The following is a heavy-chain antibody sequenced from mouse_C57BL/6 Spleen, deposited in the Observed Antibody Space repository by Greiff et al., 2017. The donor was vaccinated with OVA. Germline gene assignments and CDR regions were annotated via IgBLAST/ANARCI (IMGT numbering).Heavy chain of an antibody. V-gene: IGHV10-1*01. D-gene: IGHD1-1*01. J-gene: IGHJ1*03. CDR1: GFSFNTYA. CDR2: IRSKSNNYAT. Sequence: EVKLVESGGGLVQPKGSLKLSCAASGFSFNTYAMNWVRQAPGKGLEWVARIRSKSNNYATYYADSVKDRFTISRDDSESMLYLQMNNLKTEDTAMYYCVRPYYGSSNWYFDVWGTGTTVTVSS. CDR3: VRPYYGSSNWYFDV.